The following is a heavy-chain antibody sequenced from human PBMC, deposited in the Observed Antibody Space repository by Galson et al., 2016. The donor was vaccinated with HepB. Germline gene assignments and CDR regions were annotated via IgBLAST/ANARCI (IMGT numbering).Heavy chain of an antibody. D-gene: IGHD3-22*01. CDR2: MYCSGGS. Sequence: ETLSLTCTVSGGSMSSYYWTWIRQPPGKGLEWIGYMYCSGGSNYNPSLKSRVTISVDTSKNQFSLKLTSVTAADTAVYYCARGLGINYYDSSGYVYWGQGTLVTVSS. J-gene: IGHJ4*02. CDR3: ARGLGINYYDSSGYVY. V-gene: IGHV4-59*01. CDR1: GGSMSSYY.